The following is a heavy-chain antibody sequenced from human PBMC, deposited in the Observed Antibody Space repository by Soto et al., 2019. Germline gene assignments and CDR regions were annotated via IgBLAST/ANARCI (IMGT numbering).Heavy chain of an antibody. CDR3: AREFSPPNVGIAVADPRDYFDY. J-gene: IGHJ4*02. CDR1: GYTFISYY. CDR2: INPSGGST. Sequence: ASVKVSCKASGYTFISYYMHWVRQAPGQGLEWMGIINPSGGSTSYAQKFQGRVTMTRDTSTSTVYMELSSLRSEDTAVYYCAREFSPPNVGIAVADPRDYFDYWGQGTRVTVPQ. V-gene: IGHV1-46*03. D-gene: IGHD6-19*01.